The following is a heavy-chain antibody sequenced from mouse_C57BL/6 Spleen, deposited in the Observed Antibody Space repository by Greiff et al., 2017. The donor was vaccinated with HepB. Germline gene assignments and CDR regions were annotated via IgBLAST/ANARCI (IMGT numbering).Heavy chain of an antibody. D-gene: IGHD4-1*02. CDR2: IHPNSGST. Sequence: VQLQQPGAELVKPGASVKLSCKASGYTFTSYWMHWVKQRPGQGLEWIGMIHPNSGSTNYNEKFKSKATLTVDKSSSTAYMQLSSLTSEDSAVYYCASASNFYYAMDYWGQGTSVTVSS. V-gene: IGHV1-64*01. CDR1: GYTFTSYW. J-gene: IGHJ4*01. CDR3: ASASNFYYAMDY.